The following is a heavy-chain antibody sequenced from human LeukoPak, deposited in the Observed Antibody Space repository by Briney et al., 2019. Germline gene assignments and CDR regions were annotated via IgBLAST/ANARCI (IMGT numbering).Heavy chain of an antibody. Sequence: SVKVSCKASGGTFSRYAISWVRQAPGQGLEWMGGIIPIFGTANYAQKFQGRVTITADKSTSTAYMELSSLRSEDTAVYYCARDPHCTNGVCFPFDYWGQGTLVTVSS. CDR1: GGTFSRYA. CDR2: IIPIFGTA. CDR3: ARDPHCTNGVCFPFDY. V-gene: IGHV1-69*06. J-gene: IGHJ4*02. D-gene: IGHD2-8*01.